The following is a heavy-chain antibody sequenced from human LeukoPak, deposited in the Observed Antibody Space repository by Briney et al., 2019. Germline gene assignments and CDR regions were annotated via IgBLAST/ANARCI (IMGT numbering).Heavy chain of an antibody. CDR2: VRNRASNYAT. CDR3: GKYLQPSGFPYALDT. V-gene: IGHV3-73*01. Sequence: GGSLKLSCAASGFTLSGFTVHWVRQASGKGLEWLGRVRNRASNYATAYAASVKGRFTVSRDESQNTAFLQMNSLETDDTALYYCGKYLQPSGFPYALDTWGQGTMVTVSS. D-gene: IGHD5-12*01. J-gene: IGHJ3*02. CDR1: GFTLSGFT.